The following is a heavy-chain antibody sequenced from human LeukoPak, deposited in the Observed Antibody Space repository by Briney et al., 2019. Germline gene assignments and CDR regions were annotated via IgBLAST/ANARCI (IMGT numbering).Heavy chain of an antibody. J-gene: IGHJ4*02. V-gene: IGHV4-39*07. CDR1: GVSISSSSYS. CDR2: IYYSGST. CDR3: ASLVGYFYVSSVDY. Sequence: SETLSLTCTVSGVSISSSSYSWGWIRQPPGKGLEWIGSIYYSGSTYYNPSLKSRVTISLDTSKNQFSLKLSSVTAADTAVYYCASLVGYFYVSSVDYWGQGTLLTVSS. D-gene: IGHD3-22*01.